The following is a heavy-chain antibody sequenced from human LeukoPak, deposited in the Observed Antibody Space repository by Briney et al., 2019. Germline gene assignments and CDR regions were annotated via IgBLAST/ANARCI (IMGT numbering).Heavy chain of an antibody. CDR2: IYYTGNT. Sequence: GSLRLSCAASGFTFSSYSMNWVRQPPGKGLEWIGNIYYTGNTYYNPSLKSRVTISVDTSKNQFSLKLSSATAADTAVYYCARGGRYNWNDCPDYWGQGTLVTVSS. CDR1: GFTFSSYS. J-gene: IGHJ4*02. V-gene: IGHV4-59*08. D-gene: IGHD1-20*01. CDR3: ARGGRYNWNDCPDY.